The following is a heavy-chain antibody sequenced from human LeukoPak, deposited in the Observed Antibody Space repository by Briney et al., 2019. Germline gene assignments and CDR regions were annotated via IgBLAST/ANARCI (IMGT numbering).Heavy chain of an antibody. CDR3: ARASHQWELRLYGMDV. J-gene: IGHJ6*02. D-gene: IGHD1-26*01. CDR1: GFTFSSYW. CDR2: INSDGSST. Sequence: GGSLRLSCAASGFTFSSYWMHWVRQAPGKGLVWVSRINSDGSSTSYADSVKGRFTISRDNSKNTLYLQMNSLRAEDTAVYYCARASHQWELRLYGMDVWGQGTTVTVSS. V-gene: IGHV3-74*01.